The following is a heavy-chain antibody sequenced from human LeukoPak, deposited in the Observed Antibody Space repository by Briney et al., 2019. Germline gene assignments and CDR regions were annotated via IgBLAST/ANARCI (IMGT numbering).Heavy chain of an antibody. CDR3: ARGSRKNVVPAAYFDY. CDR2: IYYSGST. D-gene: IGHD2-2*01. V-gene: IGHV4-59*01. Sequence: SETLSLTCTVSGGSISSYYWSWIRQPPGKGLEWIGYIYYSGSTNYNPSLKSRVTISVDTSKNQFSLKLSSVTAADTAVYYCARGSRKNVVPAAYFDYWGQGTLVTVSS. J-gene: IGHJ4*02. CDR1: GGSISSYY.